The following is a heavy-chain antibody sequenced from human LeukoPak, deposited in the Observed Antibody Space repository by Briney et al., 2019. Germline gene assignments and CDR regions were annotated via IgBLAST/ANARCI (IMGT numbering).Heavy chain of an antibody. D-gene: IGHD1-26*01. J-gene: IGHJ2*01. CDR1: GFTFSSYA. V-gene: IGHV3-23*01. CDR2: IGGSGGTT. CDR3: AKVGVVGATDYWYFDL. Sequence: GGSLRLSCAASGFTFSSYAMSWVRQTPGKGLEWVSIIGGSGGTTYFADSVKGRFTISRDNSKNTLYLQMDGLRAEDTALYYCAKVGVVGATDYWYFDLWGRGTLVTVSS.